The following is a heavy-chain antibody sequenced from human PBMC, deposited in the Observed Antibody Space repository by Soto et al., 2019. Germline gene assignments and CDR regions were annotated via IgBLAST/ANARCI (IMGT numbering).Heavy chain of an antibody. CDR2: ISINGGST. CDR1: GFTFSSYA. J-gene: IGHJ4*02. V-gene: IGHV3-64D*06. D-gene: IGHD3-22*01. Sequence: GGSLRLSCSASGFTFSSYAMHWVRQAPGKGLEYVSSISINGGSTHYADSVKGRFTISRDNSRNTQYLQMSSLRADDTAVYYCVKGEFYYDSSAYYPFDYWGQGRMVTVSS. CDR3: VKGEFYYDSSAYYPFDY.